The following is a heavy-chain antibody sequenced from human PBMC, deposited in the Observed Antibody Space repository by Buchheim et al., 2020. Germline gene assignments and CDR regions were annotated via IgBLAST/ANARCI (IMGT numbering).Heavy chain of an antibody. J-gene: IGHJ6*02. CDR1: GFTFSSYS. D-gene: IGHD1-26*01. CDR2: ISSSSSTI. Sequence: EVQLVESGGGLVQPGGSLRLSCAASGFTFSSYSMNWVRQAPGKGLEWVSYISSSSSTIYYADSVKGRFTISRDNAKKSLYLQMNSLRDEDTAVYYCTRDQGWGGPKSYYGMDVWGQGTT. CDR3: TRDQGWGGPKSYYGMDV. V-gene: IGHV3-48*02.